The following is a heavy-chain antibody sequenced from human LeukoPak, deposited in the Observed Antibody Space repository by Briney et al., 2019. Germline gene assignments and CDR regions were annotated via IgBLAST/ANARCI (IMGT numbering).Heavy chain of an antibody. J-gene: IGHJ5*02. CDR3: ARDFRKQRLAGDWFDP. CDR2: ISAYNGNT. CDR1: GYTFTSYG. Sequence: GASVKVSCKASGYTFTSYGISWVRQAPGQGLEWMGWISAYNGNTNYAQKLQGRVTMTTDTSTSTAYMELRSLRSDDTAVYYCARDFRKQRLAGDWFDPWRQGTLVTVSA. V-gene: IGHV1-18*01. D-gene: IGHD6-25*01.